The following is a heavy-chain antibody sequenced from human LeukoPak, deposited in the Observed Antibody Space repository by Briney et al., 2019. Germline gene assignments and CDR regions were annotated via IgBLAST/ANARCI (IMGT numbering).Heavy chain of an antibody. D-gene: IGHD6-19*01. Sequence: SVKVSCKASGYTFTSYGISWVRQAPGQGLEWMGGIIPIFGTANYAQKFQGRVTITADESTSTAYMELSSLRSEDTAVYYCASPGIAVADNDYWGQGTLVTVSS. CDR2: IIPIFGTA. V-gene: IGHV1-69*13. J-gene: IGHJ4*02. CDR3: ASPGIAVADNDY. CDR1: GYTFTSYG.